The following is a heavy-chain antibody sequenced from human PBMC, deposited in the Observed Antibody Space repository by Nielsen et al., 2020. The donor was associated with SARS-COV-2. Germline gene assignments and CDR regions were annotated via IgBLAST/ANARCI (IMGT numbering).Heavy chain of an antibody. CDR3: AGGGVDF. CDR2: ISRDGGAT. Sequence: GESLKISCAASGSTFSSYVMNWVRQAPGKGLEWVSYISRDGGATYYADSVKGRLTISRDNAKNSLYLQMNSLRAEDTAVYYCAGGGVDFWGQGTLVTVSS. J-gene: IGHJ4*02. CDR1: GSTFSSYV. V-gene: IGHV3-48*03. D-gene: IGHD2-15*01.